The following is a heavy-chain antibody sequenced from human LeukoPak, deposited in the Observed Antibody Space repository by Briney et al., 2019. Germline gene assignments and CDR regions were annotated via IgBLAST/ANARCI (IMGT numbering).Heavy chain of an antibody. CDR2: ISAYSGGT. CDR3: ARGWELFHL. Sequence: ASVKVSCKASGYTFTSYGISWVRQAPGQGLEWMGWISAYSGGTNYAQKFQGRATMTTDTSTSTAYMELRSLSSDDTAVYYCARGWELFHLWGQGTLVTVSS. D-gene: IGHD1-26*01. J-gene: IGHJ5*02. CDR1: GYTFTSYG. V-gene: IGHV1-18*01.